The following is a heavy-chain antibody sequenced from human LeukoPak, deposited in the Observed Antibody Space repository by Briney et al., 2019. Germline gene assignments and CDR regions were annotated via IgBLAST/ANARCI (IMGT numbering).Heavy chain of an antibody. J-gene: IGHJ3*02. CDR3: ASPAGYSSSWYDAFDI. D-gene: IGHD6-13*01. CDR2: ISYDGSNK. Sequence: PGRSLRLSCAASGFTFSSYAMHWVRQAPGKGLEWVAVISYDGSNKYYADSVKGRFTISRDNSKNTLYLQMNSLRAEDTAVYSCASPAGYSSSWYDAFDIWGQGTMVTVSS. V-gene: IGHV3-30*01. CDR1: GFTFSSYA.